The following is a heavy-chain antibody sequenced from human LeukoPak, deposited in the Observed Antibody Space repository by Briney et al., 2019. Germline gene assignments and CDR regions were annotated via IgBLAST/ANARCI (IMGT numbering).Heavy chain of an antibody. CDR3: ARGVSIAAGYFDL. J-gene: IGHJ2*01. V-gene: IGHV4-34*01. D-gene: IGHD6-25*01. CDR2: ISHTGRT. Sequence: PSETLSLTCAVYDGPFSSFYWTWIRQPPGKGLEWIGEISHTGRTNYNPSLKSRVTISVDTSKNQFSLNLTSVTAADTAMYYCARGVSIAAGYFDLWGRGTLVAVSS. CDR1: DGPFSSFY.